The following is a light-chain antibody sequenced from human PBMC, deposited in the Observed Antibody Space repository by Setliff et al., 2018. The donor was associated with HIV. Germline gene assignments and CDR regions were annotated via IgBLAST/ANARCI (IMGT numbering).Light chain of an antibody. Sequence: ALTQPASVSGSPGQAITISCTGTSDDIGRYYYVSWYQQLPGKAPKLIMYDVSHRPSGVSTRFSGSKSGDTASLTISGLQAEDEAHYYCTSYTINTLYVFGSGTKVTVL. J-gene: IGLJ1*01. CDR2: DVS. CDR3: TSYTINTLYV. CDR1: SDDIGRYYY. V-gene: IGLV2-14*03.